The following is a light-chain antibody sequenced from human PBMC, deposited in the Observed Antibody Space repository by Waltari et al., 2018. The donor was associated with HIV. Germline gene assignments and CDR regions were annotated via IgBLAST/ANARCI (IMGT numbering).Light chain of an antibody. CDR3: QQYYDIPYT. CDR1: TSILSTAGNRHY. V-gene: IGKV4-1*01. Sequence: DIVMTQSPDSLAVSLCERATINCKSSTSILSTAGNRHYLAWYQQRPGQAPNLLIYWASTRESGVPDRFTGSGSGTDFTLTISSLQAEDVAVYYCQQYYDIPYTFGQGTKLDIK. CDR2: WAS. J-gene: IGKJ2*01.